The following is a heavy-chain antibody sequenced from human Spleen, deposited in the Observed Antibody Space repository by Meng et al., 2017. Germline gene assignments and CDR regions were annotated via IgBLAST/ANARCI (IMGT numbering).Heavy chain of an antibody. J-gene: IGHJ4*02. V-gene: IGHV3-21*01. Sequence: EVQLVESGGGLVKPGGSLRLSCAAAGFTFRSYSMNWVRQAPGKGLEWVSSISSTSSYIFYADSLQGRFTVSRDNANYSLYLQMNSLRAEDTAVYYCARSGDDYGDYLDYWGQGALVTVSS. CDR2: ISSTSSYI. CDR1: GFTFRSYS. D-gene: IGHD4-17*01. CDR3: ARSGDDYGDYLDY.